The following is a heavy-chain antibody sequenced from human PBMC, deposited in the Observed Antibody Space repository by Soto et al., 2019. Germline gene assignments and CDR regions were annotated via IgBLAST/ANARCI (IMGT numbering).Heavy chain of an antibody. Sequence: SETLSLTCTVSGGSISSYYWSWIRQPPGKGLEWIGYIYYSGSTNYNPSLKSRVTISVDTSKNQFSLKLSSVTAADTAVYYCARSPRLTGTTWAAFDIWGQGTMVTISS. J-gene: IGHJ3*02. CDR3: ARSPRLTGTTWAAFDI. CDR1: GGSISSYY. CDR2: IYYSGST. V-gene: IGHV4-59*08. D-gene: IGHD1-7*01.